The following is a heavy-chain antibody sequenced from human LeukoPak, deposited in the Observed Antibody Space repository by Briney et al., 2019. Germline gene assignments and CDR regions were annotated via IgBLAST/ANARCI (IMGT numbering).Heavy chain of an antibody. CDR2: IIPILGIA. J-gene: IGHJ4*02. D-gene: IGHD2-21*02. V-gene: IGHV1-69*04. Sequence: SVKDSCKASGDTFSCYAITWVRQAPGQGLEWMGRIIPILGIANYAQKFQGRVTITADKSTSTAYMELSSLRSEDTAVYYCARESTGDAYFDYWGQGTLVTVSS. CDR1: GDTFSCYA. CDR3: ARESTGDAYFDY.